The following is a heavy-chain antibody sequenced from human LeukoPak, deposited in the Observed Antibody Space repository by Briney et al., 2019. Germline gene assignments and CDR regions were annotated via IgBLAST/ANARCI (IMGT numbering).Heavy chain of an antibody. CDR3: AREDPQTTVPEGMDV. CDR2: IYYTGTT. Sequence: ETLSLTCSVSGGSISTYYWSWIRQPPGKGLEWIGYIYYTGTTNYNPSLRSRLTISVDTSRNQFSLRLSSVTAADTAVYYCAREDPQTTVPEGMDVWGHGTTVIVSS. J-gene: IGHJ6*02. D-gene: IGHD4-17*01. V-gene: IGHV4-59*01. CDR1: GGSISTYY.